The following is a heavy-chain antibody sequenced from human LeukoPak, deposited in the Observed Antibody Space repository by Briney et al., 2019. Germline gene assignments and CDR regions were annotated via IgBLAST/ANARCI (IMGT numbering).Heavy chain of an antibody. CDR1: GFTLTTFW. D-gene: IGHD3-22*01. J-gene: IGHJ4*02. CDR2: INKDGSEK. CDR3: ARVMFYYDSSGYPFDY. Sequence: GGSLRLSCAASGFTLTTFWMSWVRQAPGKGLEWVANINKDGSEKYYVDSVKGRFTISRDNAKNSLYLQMNSLRAEDTAVYYCARVMFYYDSSGYPFDYWGQGTLVTVSS. V-gene: IGHV3-7*01.